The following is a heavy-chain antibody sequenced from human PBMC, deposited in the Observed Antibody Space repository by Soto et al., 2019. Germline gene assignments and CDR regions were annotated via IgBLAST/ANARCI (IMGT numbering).Heavy chain of an antibody. CDR1: GFIFSDYE. CDR2: ISGSGLTI. D-gene: IGHD5-12*01. CDR3: ARGSYRNTYTWSS. Sequence: PGGSLRLSCAPSGFIFSDYEINWVRQAPGKGLEWVSYISGSGLTIYYADSVKGRFTISRDNAKNSLYLQMNSLGVEDTAVYYCARGSYRNTYTWSSWGQGTLVTVSS. J-gene: IGHJ4*02. V-gene: IGHV3-48*03.